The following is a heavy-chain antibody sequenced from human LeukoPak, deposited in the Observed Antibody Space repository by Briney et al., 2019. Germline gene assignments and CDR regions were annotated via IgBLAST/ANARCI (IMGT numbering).Heavy chain of an antibody. D-gene: IGHD3-3*01. J-gene: IGHJ4*02. Sequence: PSETLSLTCTVSGGSISSGDYYWSWIRQPAGKGLEWIGRIYTSGSTNYNPSLKSRVTMSVDTSKNQFSLKLSSVTAADTAVYYCARDPIMIFGVATIDYWGQGTLVTVSS. CDR3: ARDPIMIFGVATIDY. V-gene: IGHV4-61*02. CDR2: IYTSGST. CDR1: GGSISSGDYY.